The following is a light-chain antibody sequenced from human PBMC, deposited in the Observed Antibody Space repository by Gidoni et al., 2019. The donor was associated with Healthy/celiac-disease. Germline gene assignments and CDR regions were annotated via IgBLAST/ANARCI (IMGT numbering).Light chain of an antibody. Sequence: QSALTQPASVSGSPGQSITISCTGTSSDVGGYHYVSWYQQHPGKAPKLMIYEVSNRPSGVSNRFSGSKSGNTASLTISGLQAEDEADYYCSSYTSSSTVVFGGGTKLXV. CDR3: SSYTSSSTVV. CDR2: EVS. V-gene: IGLV2-14*01. J-gene: IGLJ2*01. CDR1: SSDVGGYHY.